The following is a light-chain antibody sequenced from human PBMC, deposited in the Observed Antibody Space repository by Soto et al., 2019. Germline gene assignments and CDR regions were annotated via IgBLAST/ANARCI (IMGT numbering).Light chain of an antibody. Sequence: ETVLTQSPDTLSVSPGESATLSCRASQSVSRYLAWYQQKPGQTPRLLIYDASNRAAGIPARFSGSGSGTDFTLTISSLEPEDFAVYYCQQRSNWPLTFGGGTKVEIK. J-gene: IGKJ4*01. CDR1: QSVSRY. V-gene: IGKV3-11*01. CDR2: DAS. CDR3: QQRSNWPLT.